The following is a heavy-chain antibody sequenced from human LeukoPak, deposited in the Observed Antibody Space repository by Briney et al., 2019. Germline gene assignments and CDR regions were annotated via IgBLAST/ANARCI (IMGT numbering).Heavy chain of an antibody. CDR1: GGTFSSYA. CDR2: IIPILGIA. J-gene: IGHJ4*02. CDR3: ARVDYGDYKNGIDY. V-gene: IGHV1-69*04. Sequence: SVKVSSKASGGTFSSYAISWVRQAPGQGLEWMGRIIPILGIANYAQKLQGRVTITADKSTSTAYMELSSLRSEDTAVYYCARVDYGDYKNGIDYWGQGTLVTVSS. D-gene: IGHD4-17*01.